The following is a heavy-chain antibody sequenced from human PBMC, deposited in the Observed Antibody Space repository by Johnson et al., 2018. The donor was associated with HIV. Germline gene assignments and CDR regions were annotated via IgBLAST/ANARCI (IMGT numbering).Heavy chain of an antibody. CDR3: TTDLASDAFDI. CDR2: ISGSGGST. V-gene: IGHV3-23*04. Sequence: VQLVESGGGLVQPGGSLRLSCAASGFTFSSYAMSWVRQAPGKGLEWVSAISGSGGSTYYADSVKGRFTISRDNSKNTLYRQMNSLKTEDTAVYYCTTDLASDAFDIWGQGTMVTVSS. CDR1: GFTFSSYA. J-gene: IGHJ3*02.